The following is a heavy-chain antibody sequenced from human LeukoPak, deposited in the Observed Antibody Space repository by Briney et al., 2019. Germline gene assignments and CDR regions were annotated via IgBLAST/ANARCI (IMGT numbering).Heavy chain of an antibody. V-gene: IGHV1-69*04. Sequence: AAVTVSCMASGGTFSSYAISWVRQAPGQGLEWMGWMIPILGIANYAQKFQGRVTITADKSTSTAYMELSSLRSEDTAVYYCARSITIFGVVIMYAFDIWGQGTMVTVSS. CDR1: GGTFSSYA. CDR3: ARSITIFGVVIMYAFDI. D-gene: IGHD3-3*01. J-gene: IGHJ3*02. CDR2: MIPILGIA.